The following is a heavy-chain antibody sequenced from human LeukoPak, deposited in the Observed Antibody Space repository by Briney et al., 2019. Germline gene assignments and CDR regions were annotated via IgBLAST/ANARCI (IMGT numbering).Heavy chain of an antibody. CDR1: GFTFSSYG. J-gene: IGHJ4*02. Sequence: GGSLRLSCAASGFTFSSYGMSWVRQAPGKGLEWVSAISGSGGSTYYADSVKGRFTISRDNSKNTLYLQMNSLRAEDTAVYYCARGSPSSYFFDYWGQGTLVTVSS. V-gene: IGHV3-23*01. CDR2: ISGSGGST. CDR3: ARGSPSSYFFDY. D-gene: IGHD2/OR15-2a*01.